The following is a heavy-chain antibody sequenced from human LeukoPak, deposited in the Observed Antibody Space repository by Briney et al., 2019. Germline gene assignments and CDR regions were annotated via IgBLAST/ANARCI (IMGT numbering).Heavy chain of an antibody. D-gene: IGHD3-22*01. CDR2: ISSSSSYI. CDR1: GFTFSSYS. Sequence: GGSLRLSCAGSGFTFSSYSMNWVRQAPGKGLEWVSSISSSSSYIYYADSVKGRFTISRDNAKNSLYLQMNSLRAEDTAVYYCARDSHYYDSSGYDYWGQGTLVTVSS. J-gene: IGHJ4*02. CDR3: ARDSHYYDSSGYDY. V-gene: IGHV3-21*01.